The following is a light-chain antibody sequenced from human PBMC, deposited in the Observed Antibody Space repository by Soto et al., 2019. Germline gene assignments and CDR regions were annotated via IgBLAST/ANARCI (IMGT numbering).Light chain of an antibody. CDR1: QRIDTY. CDR2: KAS. V-gene: IGKV1-5*03. J-gene: IGKJ3*01. CDR3: QQYDNSFFS. Sequence: DIQMTQSPATLSASVGDRVTITCRASQRIDTYVAWYQQKPGKAPKPQIHKASTLANGVPSRFSGSGSGTEFTLTISSLQPDDLATYYCQQYDNSFFSFGPGTTVEMK.